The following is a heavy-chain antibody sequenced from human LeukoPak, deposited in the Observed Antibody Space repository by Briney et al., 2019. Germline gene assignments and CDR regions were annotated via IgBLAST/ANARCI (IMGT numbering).Heavy chain of an antibody. CDR3: ARGLNYYDSSGYLDH. CDR2: IYSRGST. V-gene: IGHV4-61*02. D-gene: IGHD3-22*01. J-gene: IGHJ4*02. Sequence: SETLSLTCTVSGVSISSGSQYWRWLRQPAGKGLEWIGRIYSRGSTNSNPSLKSRVTISLDTSKNQFSLKLTSETAADTAVYYCARGLNYYDSSGYLDHWGQGTLVTVSS. CDR1: GVSISSGSQY.